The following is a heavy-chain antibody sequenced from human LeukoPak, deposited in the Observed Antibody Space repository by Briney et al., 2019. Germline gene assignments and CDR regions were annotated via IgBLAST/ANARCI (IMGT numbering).Heavy chain of an antibody. D-gene: IGHD3-10*01. CDR2: IYSGGST. Sequence: QPGGSLRLSCAASGFTVSSNYINWVRQAPGKGLEWVSVIYSGGSTYYTDSVKGRFTISRDNSKNTLYLQMNSLRAEDSAVYYCTKRGGYETMAAFDYWGQGTLVTVSS. CDR3: TKRGGYETMAAFDY. CDR1: GFTVSSNY. J-gene: IGHJ4*02. V-gene: IGHV3-53*01.